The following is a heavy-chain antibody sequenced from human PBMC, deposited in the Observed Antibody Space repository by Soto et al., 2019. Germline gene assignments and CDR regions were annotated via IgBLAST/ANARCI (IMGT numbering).Heavy chain of an antibody. V-gene: IGHV4-59*01. D-gene: IGHD7-27*01. CDR3: ARDGEKGYYYYMDV. J-gene: IGHJ6*03. CDR2: IYYSGST. Sequence: SETLSLTCTVSGGSISSYYWSWIRQPPGKGLEWIGYIYYSGSTNYNPSLKSRVTISVDTSKNQFSLKLSSVTAADTAVYYCARDGEKGYYYYMDVWGKGTTVTVSS. CDR1: GGSISSYY.